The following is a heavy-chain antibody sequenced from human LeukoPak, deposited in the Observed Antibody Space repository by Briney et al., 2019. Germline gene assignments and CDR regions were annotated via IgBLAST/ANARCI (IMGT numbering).Heavy chain of an antibody. J-gene: IGHJ4*02. D-gene: IGHD6-19*01. CDR1: GFKFSSYG. V-gene: IGHV3-33*01. CDR2: IWYDGNNK. CDR3: ARRIAVAALDY. Sequence: PGGSLRLSCAASGFKFSSYGMHWVRQAPGKGLEWVAVIWYDGNNKYYADPVKGRFTISRDNSKNTLYLQMNSLRDEDTAVYYCARRIAVAALDYWGQGTLVTVSS.